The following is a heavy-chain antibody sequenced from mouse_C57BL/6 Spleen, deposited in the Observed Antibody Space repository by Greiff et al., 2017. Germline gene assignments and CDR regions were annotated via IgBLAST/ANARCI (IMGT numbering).Heavy chain of an antibody. D-gene: IGHD2-5*01. V-gene: IGHV14-4*01. CDR2: IDPENGDT. CDR3: TTGGSKGDFDV. Sequence: EVQLQQSGAELVRPGASVKLSCTASGFNIKDDYMHWVKQRPEQGLEWIGWIDPENGDTEYASKFQGKATITADTSSTTAYLQLSSLTSEDTAVYYCTTGGSKGDFDVWGTGTTVTVSS. CDR1: GFNIKDDY. J-gene: IGHJ1*03.